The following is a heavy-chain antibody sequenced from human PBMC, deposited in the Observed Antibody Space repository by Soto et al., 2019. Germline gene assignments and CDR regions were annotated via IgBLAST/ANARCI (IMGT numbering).Heavy chain of an antibody. J-gene: IGHJ4*02. CDR3: ALTRRSSLLEVAGPGFEY. Sequence: GGSLRLSCAASGFNFGFFGMHWVRQAPGKGLEWLSVLSYEGSEEYYADSVRGRFTISRDNSKNTLFLQMDSLRVDDTGVYYCALTRRSSLLEVAGPGFEYWGQGTLVTVSS. V-gene: IGHV3-30*03. CDR2: LSYEGSEE. D-gene: IGHD6-19*01. CDR1: GFNFGFFG.